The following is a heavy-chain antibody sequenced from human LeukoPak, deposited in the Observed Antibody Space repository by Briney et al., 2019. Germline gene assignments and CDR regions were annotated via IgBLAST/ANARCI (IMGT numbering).Heavy chain of an antibody. CDR2: IYYSGST. CDR1: AGSISNYY. Sequence: PSETLSLTCTVSAGSISNYYWSWIRQPPGKGLEWIGYIYYSGSTNYNPSLKSRVTISIDTSKNQFSLKLSSVTAADAAVYFCARGPYSYDSSGAFDIWGQGTMVTVSS. CDR3: ARGPYSYDSSGAFDI. D-gene: IGHD3-22*01. V-gene: IGHV4-59*08. J-gene: IGHJ3*02.